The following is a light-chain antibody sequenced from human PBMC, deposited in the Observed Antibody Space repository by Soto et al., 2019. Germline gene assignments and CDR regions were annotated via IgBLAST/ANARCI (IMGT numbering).Light chain of an antibody. CDR2: DAS. Sequence: EIVLPQSPATLSLSPGERATLSCRASQSVSSYLAWYQQKPGQAPRLLIYDASNRATGIPARFSGSGSGTDFTLTISSLEPEDLAVYYCQQRSNWPRATFGGGTKVEIK. J-gene: IGKJ4*01. CDR3: QQRSNWPRAT. V-gene: IGKV3-11*01. CDR1: QSVSSY.